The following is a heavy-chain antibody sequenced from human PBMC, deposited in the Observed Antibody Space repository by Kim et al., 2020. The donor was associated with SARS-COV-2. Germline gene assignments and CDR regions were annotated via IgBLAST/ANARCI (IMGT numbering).Heavy chain of an antibody. Sequence: AQKFQGRVTITADESTSTAYMELSSLRSEDTAVYYCARDRGLGTEQQLGYWGQGTLVTVSS. CDR3: ARDRGLGTEQQLGY. J-gene: IGHJ4*02. D-gene: IGHD6-13*01. V-gene: IGHV1-69*01.